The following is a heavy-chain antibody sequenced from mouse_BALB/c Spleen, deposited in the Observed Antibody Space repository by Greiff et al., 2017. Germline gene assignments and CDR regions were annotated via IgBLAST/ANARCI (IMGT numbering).Heavy chain of an antibody. J-gene: IGHJ4*01. CDR3: ARWGGKAMDY. CDR2: IDPANGNT. D-gene: IGHD1-1*02. CDR1: GFNIKDTY. Sequence: VQLQQSGAELVKPGASVKLSCTASGFNIKDTYMHRVKQRPEQGLEWIGRIDPANGNTKYDPKFQGKATITADTSSNTAYLQLSSLTSEDTAVYYCARWGGKAMDYWGQGTSVTVSS. V-gene: IGHV14-3*02.